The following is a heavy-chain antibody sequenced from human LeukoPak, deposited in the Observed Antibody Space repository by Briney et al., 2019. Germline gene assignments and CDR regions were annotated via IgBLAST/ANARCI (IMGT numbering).Heavy chain of an antibody. V-gene: IGHV3-66*01. J-gene: IGHJ5*02. Sequence: GGSLRLSCAASGFVVNYNYMSWVRQAPGRGLEWVSVIYSGGSTYYADSVKGRFTISRDNSKNTVYLQMNSLRVEDTAVYYCARVKVGITYWFDPWGQGTLVTVSS. CDR2: IYSGGST. CDR1: GFVVNYNY. D-gene: IGHD1-26*01. CDR3: ARVKVGITYWFDP.